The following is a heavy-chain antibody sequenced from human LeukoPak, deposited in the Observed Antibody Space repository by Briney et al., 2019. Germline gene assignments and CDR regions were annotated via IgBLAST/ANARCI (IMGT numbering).Heavy chain of an antibody. CDR1: GYTFISHG. V-gene: IGHV1-18*01. J-gene: IGHJ4*02. Sequence: ASVKVSCKASGYTFISHGISWVRQAPGQGLEWMGWINANNGDTNYAQKLQGRVTMTTDTSTCTAYMELRSLRSDDTAVYYCARGEFCSIPPCYPPYSFDYWAKETLVTFPS. D-gene: IGHD2-2*01. CDR3: ARGEFCSIPPCYPPYSFDY. CDR2: INANNGDT.